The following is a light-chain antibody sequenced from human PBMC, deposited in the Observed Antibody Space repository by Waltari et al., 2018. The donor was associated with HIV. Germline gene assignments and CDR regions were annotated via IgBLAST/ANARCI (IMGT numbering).Light chain of an antibody. V-gene: IGLV2-14*01. CDR2: EVT. J-gene: IGLJ2*01. Sequence: QSALTQPASVSGSPGQSITISCDLNDYAYVSWYQPHPGKAPKVIIYEVTNRPSGLSNRVAGSKAGNTATLTISGLQPEDEADYFCTSYISGTTPVFGRGTRVTVL. CDR3: TSYISGTTPV. CDR1: DLNDYAY.